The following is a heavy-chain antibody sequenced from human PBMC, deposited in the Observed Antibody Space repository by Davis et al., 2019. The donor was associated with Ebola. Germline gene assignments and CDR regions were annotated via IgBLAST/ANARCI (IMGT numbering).Heavy chain of an antibody. CDR2: ISSSSSTI. CDR1: GFTFSSHS. V-gene: IGHV3-48*02. D-gene: IGHD4-17*01. CDR3: ARDLSTVTTNWFDP. J-gene: IGHJ5*02. Sequence: GESLKISCAASGFTFSSHSMNWVRQDPGKGLEWVSYISSSSSTIYYADSVKGRFTISRDNAKNSLYLQMNSLRDEDTAVYYCARDLSTVTTNWFDPWGQGTLVTVSS.